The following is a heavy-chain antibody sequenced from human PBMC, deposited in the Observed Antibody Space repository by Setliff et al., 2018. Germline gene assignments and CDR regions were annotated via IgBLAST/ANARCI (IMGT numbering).Heavy chain of an antibody. J-gene: IGHJ6*03. Sequence: HPGGSLRLSCTTSGFTFGDYTMTWVRQAPGKGLEWVGLIGSKTYGGVAEYAASVKGRFTISRDDSKNSVYLQMNNLKNEDTAVYYCTRDSVRMIKGDDYYFMDVWGRGTTVTVSS. CDR3: TRDSVRMIKGDDYYFMDV. CDR2: IGSKTYGGVA. V-gene: IGHV3-49*04. D-gene: IGHD3-22*01. CDR1: GFTFGDYT.